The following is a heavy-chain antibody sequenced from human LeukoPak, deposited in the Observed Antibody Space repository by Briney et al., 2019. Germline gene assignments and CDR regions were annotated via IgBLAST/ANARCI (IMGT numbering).Heavy chain of an antibody. Sequence: SETLSLTCAVYGGSFSGYYCGWIRQPPGKGLEWIGEINHSGGTNHNPPLKSRVTISVDTSKNQFSLKLSSVTAADTAVYYCARAHVVTDIILAMDGWGQGTTVTVSS. D-gene: IGHD2-21*02. J-gene: IGHJ6*02. V-gene: IGHV4-34*01. CDR2: INHSGGT. CDR1: GGSFSGYY. CDR3: ARAHVVTDIILAMDG.